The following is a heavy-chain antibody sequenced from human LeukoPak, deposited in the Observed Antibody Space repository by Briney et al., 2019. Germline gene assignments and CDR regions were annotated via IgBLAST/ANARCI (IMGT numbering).Heavy chain of an antibody. D-gene: IGHD1-7*01. CDR1: GGSISSYY. J-gene: IGHJ5*02. CDR2: IYTSGST. CDR3: ARTLYSGTTVYWFDP. Sequence: KPSETLSLTCTVSGGSISSYYWSWIRQPAGKGLEWIGRIYTSGSTNYNPSLKSRVTISVDTSKKQFSLKLRFVTAADTAVYYCARTLYSGTTVYWFDPWGQGALVTVSS. V-gene: IGHV4-4*07.